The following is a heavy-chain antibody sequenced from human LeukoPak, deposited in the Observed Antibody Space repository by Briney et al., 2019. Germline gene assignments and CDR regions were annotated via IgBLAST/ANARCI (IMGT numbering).Heavy chain of an antibody. CDR3: AKDHSNALLRFGEVIRKTRDGYFDY. CDR1: GFTFSSYD. Sequence: GGSLRLSCAASGFTFSSYDMHWVRQAPGKGLEWVAFILYDGSNKYYADSVKGRFTISRDNSKNTLYLQMNSLRAEDTAVYYCAKDHSNALLRFGEVIRKTRDGYFDYWGQGTLVTVSS. D-gene: IGHD3-10*01. V-gene: IGHV3-30*02. CDR2: ILYDGSNK. J-gene: IGHJ4*02.